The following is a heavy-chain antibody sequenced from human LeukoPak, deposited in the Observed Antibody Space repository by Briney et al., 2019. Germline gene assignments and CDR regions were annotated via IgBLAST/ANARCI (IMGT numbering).Heavy chain of an antibody. CDR2: IHYSGST. V-gene: IGHV4-39*07. D-gene: IGHD2-2*01. CDR3: ARSDSTSWYAPSYFDY. CDR1: GGSIRSSSFH. J-gene: IGHJ4*02. Sequence: PSETLSLTCTVSGGSIRSSSFHWGWIRQSPGKGLEWIGSIHYSGSTYYNPSLKSRVTISVDPSKNQFSLKLSSVTAADTAVYYCARSDSTSWYAPSYFDYWGQGTQVTVSS.